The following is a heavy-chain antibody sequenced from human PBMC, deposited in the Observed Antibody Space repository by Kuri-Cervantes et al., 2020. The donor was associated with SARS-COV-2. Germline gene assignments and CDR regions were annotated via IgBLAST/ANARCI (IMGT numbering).Heavy chain of an antibody. D-gene: IGHD3-22*01. CDR1: GGSIISSDYY. Sequence: GSLRLSCTVSGGSIISSDYYWAWVRQSPGKGLEWIGTIYYSGVTYYSPSLTSRVTISVDTSKNQFSLNLRSVTVADTGVYYCATHPKELRIVVVNWFDPWGPGTLVTVSS. CDR2: IYYSGVT. J-gene: IGHJ5*02. V-gene: IGHV4-39*01. CDR3: ATHPKELRIVVVNWFDP.